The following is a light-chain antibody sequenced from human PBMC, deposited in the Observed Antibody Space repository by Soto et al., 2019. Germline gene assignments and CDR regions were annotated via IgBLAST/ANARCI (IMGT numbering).Light chain of an antibody. CDR1: QGISNH. Sequence: DIQLTQSPSFLSASVGDRVTITCRASQGISNHLAWYQQRPGKAPKLLIHTASTLQSGVASRFSGSGSGTEFTLTISSLQPEDFATYYCQQVNSYPLFTVGPGTKVDIK. J-gene: IGKJ3*01. CDR3: QQVNSYPLFT. V-gene: IGKV1-9*01. CDR2: TAS.